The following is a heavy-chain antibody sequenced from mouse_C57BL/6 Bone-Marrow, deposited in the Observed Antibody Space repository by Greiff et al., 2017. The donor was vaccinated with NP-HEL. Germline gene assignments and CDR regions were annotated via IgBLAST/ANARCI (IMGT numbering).Heavy chain of an antibody. Sequence: EVKLMESGGGLVKPGGSLKLSCAASGFTFSSYAMSWVRQTPEKRLEWVATISDGGSYTYYPDNVKGRFTISRDNAKNNLYLQMSHLKSEDTAMYYCARVSYGYAWFAYWGQGTLVTVSA. J-gene: IGHJ3*01. CDR2: ISDGGSYT. D-gene: IGHD2-2*01. CDR1: GFTFSSYA. V-gene: IGHV5-4*03. CDR3: ARVSYGYAWFAY.